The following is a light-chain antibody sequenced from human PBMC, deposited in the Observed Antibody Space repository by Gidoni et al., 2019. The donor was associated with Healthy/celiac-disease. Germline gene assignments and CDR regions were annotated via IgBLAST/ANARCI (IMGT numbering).Light chain of an antibody. CDR3: RRSYSTPRT. CDR2: ATS. Sequence: DIQMTQSPSPLSASVGDRVTITCRASQSISSYLNWYQQKPGKTPKILIDATSSLQSGVPSRFSGSGSETNFTLTISSLQPEDFATYYCRRSYSTPRTFGPGTKVDIK. J-gene: IGKJ3*01. V-gene: IGKV1-39*01. CDR1: QSISSY.